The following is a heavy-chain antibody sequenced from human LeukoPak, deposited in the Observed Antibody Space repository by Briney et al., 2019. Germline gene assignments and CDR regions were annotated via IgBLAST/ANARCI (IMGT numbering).Heavy chain of an antibody. V-gene: IGHV3-7*01. D-gene: IGHD6-19*01. Sequence: GGSLRLSCAASGFTFNTHWMNWVRQSPRGGLEWVANISPDGSAEYYVDSVKGRFTISRDNAKNLVYLQLSSLRTEDTAVYYCSGRSGFSSIYWGQGTLGTVSP. J-gene: IGHJ4*02. CDR1: GFTFNTHW. CDR3: SGRSGFSSIY. CDR2: ISPDGSAE.